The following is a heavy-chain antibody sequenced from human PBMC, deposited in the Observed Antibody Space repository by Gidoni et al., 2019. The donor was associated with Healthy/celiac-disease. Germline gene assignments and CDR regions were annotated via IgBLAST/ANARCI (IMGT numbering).Heavy chain of an antibody. Sequence: STVSGGSISSSSYYWGWLRQPPGKGLEWIGSIYYSGSTYYNPSLKSRVTISVDTSKNQFSLKLSSVTAADTAVYYCARHEPVAGDYWGQGTLVTVSS. V-gene: IGHV4-39*01. D-gene: IGHD6-19*01. J-gene: IGHJ4*02. CDR2: IYYSGST. CDR1: GGSISSSSYY. CDR3: ARHEPVAGDY.